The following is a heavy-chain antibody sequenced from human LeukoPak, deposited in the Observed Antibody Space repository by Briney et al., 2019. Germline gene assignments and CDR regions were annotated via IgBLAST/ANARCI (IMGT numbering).Heavy chain of an antibody. CDR2: IRATTDGGTT. D-gene: IGHD2-8*01. CDR3: SGVYLGY. CDR1: GFTVRNAW. V-gene: IGHV3-15*01. Sequence: GGSLRLSCADSGFTVRNAWMSWFRQAPGKGLEWVGLIRATTDGGTTDYAAPVKGRFTISRDDLKNTLYLQLNSLKTEDTAVYYCSGVYLGYWGQGTLVTVSS. J-gene: IGHJ4*02.